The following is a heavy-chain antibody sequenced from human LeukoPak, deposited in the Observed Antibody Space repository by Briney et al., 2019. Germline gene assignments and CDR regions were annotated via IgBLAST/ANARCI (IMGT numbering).Heavy chain of an antibody. CDR3: ARDRAAAAGAFDP. CDR1: GGSISSDSYY. CDR2: IYTSGST. D-gene: IGHD6-13*01. J-gene: IGHJ5*02. Sequence: SQTLSLTCTVSGGSISSDSYYWSWIRQPAGKGLEWIGRIYTSGSTNYNPSLKSRVTISVDTSKNQFSLKLSSVTAADTAVYYCARDRAAAAGAFDPWGQGTLVTVSS. V-gene: IGHV4-61*02.